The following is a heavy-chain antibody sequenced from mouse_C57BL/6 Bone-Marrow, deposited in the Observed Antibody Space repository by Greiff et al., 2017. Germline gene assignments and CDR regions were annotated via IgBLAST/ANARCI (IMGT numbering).Heavy chain of an antibody. CDR1: GYTFTSYW. CDR3: AREEITTVPYFDV. V-gene: IGHV1-69*01. CDR2: IDPSDSYT. Sequence: QVQLQQPGAELVMPGASVKLSCKASGYTFTSYWMHWVKQRPGQGLEWIGEIDPSDSYTNYNQKFKGKSTLTVDKSSSTAYMQLSSLTSEDSAVYYGAREEITTVPYFDVWGTGTTVTVSS. J-gene: IGHJ1*03. D-gene: IGHD1-1*01.